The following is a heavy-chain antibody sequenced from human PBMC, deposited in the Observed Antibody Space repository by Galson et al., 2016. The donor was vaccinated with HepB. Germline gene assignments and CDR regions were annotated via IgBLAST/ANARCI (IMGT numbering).Heavy chain of an antibody. J-gene: IGHJ4*02. CDR1: GFTINRYT. CDR2: ISSSSSYI. CDR3: ARDRDARPYDY. D-gene: IGHD5-24*01. V-gene: IGHV3-21*01. Sequence: SLRLSCATSGFTINRYTMNWVRQAPGKGLEWVAYISSSSSYIYYADSVKGRFTISRDNSKNTLYLQMNSLRAEDTAIYYCARDRDARPYDYWGQGTLVIVSS.